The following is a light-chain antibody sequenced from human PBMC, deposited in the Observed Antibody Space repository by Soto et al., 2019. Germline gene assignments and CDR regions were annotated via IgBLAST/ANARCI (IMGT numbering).Light chain of an antibody. CDR1: QSVSSSY. J-gene: IGKJ1*01. CDR3: QQYGSSTGT. V-gene: IGKV3-20*01. Sequence: EIVLTQSPGTLSLSPGERATLSCRASQSVSSSYLAWYQQKPGQAPRLLIYGASSRATGTPDRFSGSGSGTDFTLSISRLEPEDFGVYYCQQYGSSTGTFGQGTKVEIK. CDR2: GAS.